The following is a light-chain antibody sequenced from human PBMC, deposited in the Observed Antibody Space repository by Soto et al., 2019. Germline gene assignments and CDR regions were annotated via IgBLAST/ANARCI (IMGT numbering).Light chain of an antibody. V-gene: IGKV2-28*01. Sequence: DIVLTQSPLSLPVTPGEPASISCRSTQSLLHSNGYIYLDWYLQKAGQSPQLLIYLGSNRASGVPDRFSGSGSGTDFTLKISRVEAEDVGVYYCMQALQTPFTFGPGTKVDIK. CDR2: LGS. J-gene: IGKJ3*01. CDR3: MQALQTPFT. CDR1: QSLLHSNGYIY.